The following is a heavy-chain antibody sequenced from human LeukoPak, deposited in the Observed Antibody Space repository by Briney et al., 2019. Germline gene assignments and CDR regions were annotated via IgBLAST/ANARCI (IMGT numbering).Heavy chain of an antibody. CDR2: IYYSGGT. CDR1: GGSISSGGYY. V-gene: IGHV4-31*03. J-gene: IGHJ4*02. CDR3: ARANCGGGTCYSDY. D-gene: IGHD2-15*01. Sequence: SQTLSLTCTVSGGSISSGGYYWSWIRQRPGKGLEWIGYIYYSGGTYYNPSLKSRVIISVDTSKNQFSLKLSSVTAADTAVYYCARANCGGGTCYSDYWGQGTLVTVSS.